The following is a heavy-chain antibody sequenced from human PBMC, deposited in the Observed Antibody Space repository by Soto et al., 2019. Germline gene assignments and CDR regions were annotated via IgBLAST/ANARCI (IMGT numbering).Heavy chain of an antibody. CDR3: AKEVDTVGLSDGSGYFDL. CDR1: GFIFRNYA. J-gene: IGHJ4*02. D-gene: IGHD3-22*01. Sequence: GGSLRLSCEASGFIFRNYAMSWVRQAPGKGLEWVSSISGSGVGTYYADSVQGRFTISRDNSTNTLFLQLSSLRAEDTALYYCAKEVDTVGLSDGSGYFDLWGRGALVAVAS. CDR2: ISGSGVGT. V-gene: IGHV3-23*01.